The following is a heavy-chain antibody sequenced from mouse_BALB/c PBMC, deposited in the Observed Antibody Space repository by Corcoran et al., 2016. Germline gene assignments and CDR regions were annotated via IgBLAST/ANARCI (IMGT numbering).Heavy chain of an antibody. V-gene: IGHV8-12*01. J-gene: IGHJ4*01. Sequence: QVTLKESGPGILQPSQTLSLTCSFSGFSLSTSGMGVSWIRQPSGKGLEWLAHIYWDDDKRYNPSLKSRLTISKDTSRNQVFLKITSVDTADTATYYCARDYYGSLYAMDYWGQGTSVTVSS. D-gene: IGHD1-1*01. CDR2: IYWDDDK. CDR3: ARDYYGSLYAMDY. CDR1: GFSLSTSGMG.